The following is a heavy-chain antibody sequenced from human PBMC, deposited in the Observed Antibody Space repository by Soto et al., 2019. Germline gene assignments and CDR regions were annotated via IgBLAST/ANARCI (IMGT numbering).Heavy chain of an antibody. J-gene: IGHJ6*02. V-gene: IGHV1-69*13. Sequence: SVKVSCKASGGTFSMYAISWVLQSALQWLEWMGGIIPIFGTANYAQKFQGRVTITADESTSTAYMELSSLRSEDTAVYYCASFLYYDILTGYPRYYYYGMDVWGQGTTVTVSS. D-gene: IGHD3-9*01. CDR2: IIPIFGTA. CDR1: GGTFSMYA. CDR3: ASFLYYDILTGYPRYYYYGMDV.